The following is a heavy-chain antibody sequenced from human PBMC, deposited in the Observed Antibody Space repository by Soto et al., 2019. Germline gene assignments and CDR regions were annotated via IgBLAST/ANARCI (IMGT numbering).Heavy chain of an antibody. J-gene: IGHJ5*02. V-gene: IGHV1-18*01. CDR3: ARRPSADWFDP. CDR2: ISPRNGNT. Sequence: GASVKVSCKASGYTFTNYAITWVRQAPGQGLEWMGWISPRNGNTNYAQTFQGRVTMTTETSTNTAFMELRSLRSDDSAVYYCARRPSADWFDPWGQGTLVTVSS. D-gene: IGHD6-19*01. CDR1: GYTFTNYA.